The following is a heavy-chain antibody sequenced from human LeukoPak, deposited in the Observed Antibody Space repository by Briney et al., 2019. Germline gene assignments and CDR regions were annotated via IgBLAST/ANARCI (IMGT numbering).Heavy chain of an antibody. J-gene: IGHJ4*02. CDR1: GGSISSGDYY. V-gene: IGHV4-30-4*01. CDR2: IYYSGST. CDR3: ARVEEVLLGLRVLYYFDY. Sequence: SQTLSLTCTVSGGSISSGDYYWSWIRQPPGKGLEWIGYIYYSGSTYYNPSLKSRVTISVDTSKNQFSLKLSSVTAADTAVYYCARVEEVLLGLRVLYYFDYWGQGTLVTVSS. D-gene: IGHD3-10*01.